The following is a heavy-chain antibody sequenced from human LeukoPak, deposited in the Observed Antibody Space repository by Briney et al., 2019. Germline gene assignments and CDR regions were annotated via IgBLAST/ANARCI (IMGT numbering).Heavy chain of an antibody. CDR2: IYYSGST. CDR3: VNSSPGGGWLVSGNFDY. J-gene: IGHJ4*02. CDR1: GGSISSNNYY. Sequence: TSETLSLTCTVSGGSISSNNYYWGWIRHPPGKGLEWIGSIYYSGSTYYNPSLKSRVTISVDTSKNQFSLKLSSVTAADTAVYYCVNSSPGGGWLVSGNFDYWGQGTLVTVSS. D-gene: IGHD6-19*01. V-gene: IGHV4-39*01.